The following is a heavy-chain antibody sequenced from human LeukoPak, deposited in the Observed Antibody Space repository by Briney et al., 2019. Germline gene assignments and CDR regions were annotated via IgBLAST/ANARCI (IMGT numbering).Heavy chain of an antibody. CDR3: ASLPTVYSRGYLAL. CDR2: IRSKANSYAT. CDR1: GFTFSGSA. Sequence: GGSLRLSCAASGFTFSGSAMHWVRQASGKGLEWVGRIRSKANSYATAYAASVKGRFTISRDNSKNTLYLQMNSLRTEDTAVYYCASLPTVYSRGYLALWGQGTLVTVSS. V-gene: IGHV3-73*01. J-gene: IGHJ4*02. D-gene: IGHD3-22*01.